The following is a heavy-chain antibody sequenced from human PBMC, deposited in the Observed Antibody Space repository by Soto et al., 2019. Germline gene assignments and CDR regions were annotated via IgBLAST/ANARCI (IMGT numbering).Heavy chain of an antibody. J-gene: IGHJ4*02. D-gene: IGHD1-1*01. CDR3: ARMQIVSTGTSGFDS. Sequence: QVQLQESGPRLVEPSQTLSLTCTVSGGSIRSSDHYWSWIRQPPGRGLEWIGYVYYSESAYYNPSRKSRVSISLDMSKNQFSLKLNSGTAADTAEYYCARMQIVSTGTSGFDSWGKGTLVTVSS. CDR2: VYYSESA. CDR1: GGSIRSSDHY. V-gene: IGHV4-30-4*01.